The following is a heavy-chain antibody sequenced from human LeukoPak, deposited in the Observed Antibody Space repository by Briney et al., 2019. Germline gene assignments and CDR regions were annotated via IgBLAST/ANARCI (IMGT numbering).Heavy chain of an antibody. Sequence: TGGSLRLSCTASGFTFSTSPMSWLRQAPGKGLEWVAAISVGASDTNHADSVKGRFTISRDNSKNALYLLMNSLRAEDTALYYCAKGYYGDYGDAFDIWGQGTMVTVSS. CDR3: AKGYYGDYGDAFDI. D-gene: IGHD4-17*01. J-gene: IGHJ3*02. CDR2: ISVGASDT. V-gene: IGHV3-23*01. CDR1: GFTFSTSP.